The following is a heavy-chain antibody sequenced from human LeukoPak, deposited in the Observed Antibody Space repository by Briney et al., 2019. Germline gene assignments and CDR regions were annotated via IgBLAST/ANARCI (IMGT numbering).Heavy chain of an antibody. CDR1: GGSFSGYY. CDR3: ARLNLELRYYYYYMDV. D-gene: IGHD1-7*01. CDR2: INHSGST. Sequence: PSETLSLTCAVYGGSFSGYYWSWIRQPLGRGLGWIGEINHSGSTNYNPSLKSQVTISVDTSKNQFSLKLSSVTAADTAVYYCARLNLELRYYYYYMDVWGKGTTVTVSS. V-gene: IGHV4-34*01. J-gene: IGHJ6*03.